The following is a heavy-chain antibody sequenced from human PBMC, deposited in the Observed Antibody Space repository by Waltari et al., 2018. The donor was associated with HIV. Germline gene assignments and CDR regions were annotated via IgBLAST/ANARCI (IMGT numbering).Heavy chain of an antibody. Sequence: VKLVESGGGLVQPGGSLRLSCSASGFDLSSYWMTWVRQAPGKGLEWVANINQNGSGQYYAESVKGRFTISRDNAKKSLSLQMNSLIVADSAIYYCAGGPNWDWGQGIPVTVSS. V-gene: IGHV3-7*04. D-gene: IGHD2-8*01. CDR1: GFDLSSYW. CDR3: AGGPNWD. CDR2: INQNGSGQ. J-gene: IGHJ4*02.